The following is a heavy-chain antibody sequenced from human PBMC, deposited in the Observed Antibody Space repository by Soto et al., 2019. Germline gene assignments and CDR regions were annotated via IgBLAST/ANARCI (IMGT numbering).Heavy chain of an antibody. J-gene: IGHJ4*02. CDR1: GGSISSTNW. D-gene: IGHD3-3*01. Sequence: SETLSLTCAVSGGSISSTNWWSWVRQPPGKGLEWIGEMYHSGTTYYNPSLESRLTISVDKSKNQFSLKLTSVTAADTAVYYCARGSKTIFGVVISDFDYWGQGTLVTVSS. CDR3: ARGSKTIFGVVISDFDY. V-gene: IGHV4-4*02. CDR2: MYHSGTT.